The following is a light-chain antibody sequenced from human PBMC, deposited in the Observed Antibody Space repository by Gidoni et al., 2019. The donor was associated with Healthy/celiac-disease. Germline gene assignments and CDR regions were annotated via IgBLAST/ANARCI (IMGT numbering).Light chain of an antibody. J-gene: IGKJ5*01. CDR2: AAS. CDR1: QGISSW. V-gene: IGKV1-12*01. CDR3: HQSTSFPT. Sequence: DIQMTQSPSSVSASVGDRVTITCRARQGISSWLARYQQKHGKAPKLLIYAASSLQSGVPSRFSGSGSGTVFTLTISSLQPEDFATYYCHQSTSFPTFXXXTRLEIK.